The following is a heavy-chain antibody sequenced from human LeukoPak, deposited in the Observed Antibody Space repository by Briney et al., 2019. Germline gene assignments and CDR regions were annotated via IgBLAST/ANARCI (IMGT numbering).Heavy chain of an antibody. V-gene: IGHV4-59*01. J-gene: IGHJ4*02. CDR3: ARMYSGYFDY. Sequence: SETLSLTCTVSGGSISSYYWSWIRQPPGKGLEWIGYIYYSGSTNYNPSLKSRVTISVDTSKNQFSLQLSSVTAADTAVYYCARMYSGYFDYWGQGSLVTVSS. CDR2: IYYSGST. D-gene: IGHD1-26*01. CDR1: GGSISSYY.